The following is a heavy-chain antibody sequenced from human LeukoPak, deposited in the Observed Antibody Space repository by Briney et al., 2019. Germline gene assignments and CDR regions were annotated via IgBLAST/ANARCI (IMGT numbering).Heavy chain of an antibody. J-gene: IGHJ3*02. CDR1: GGSISSGSYY. CDR3: ARALGYCSSTSCYDPPVLDAFDI. D-gene: IGHD2-2*01. V-gene: IGHV4-61*02. Sequence: PSETLSLTCTVSGGSISSGSYYWSWIRQPAGKGLEWIGRIYTSGSTNYNPSLKSRVTISVDTSKNQFSLKLSSVTAADTAVYYCARALGYCSSTSCYDPPVLDAFDIWGQGTMVTVSS. CDR2: IYTSGST.